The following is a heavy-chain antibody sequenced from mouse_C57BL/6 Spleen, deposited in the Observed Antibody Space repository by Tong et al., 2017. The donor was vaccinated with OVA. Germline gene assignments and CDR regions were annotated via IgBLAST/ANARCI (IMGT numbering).Heavy chain of an antibody. CDR2: IDPENGDT. J-gene: IGHJ3*01. Sequence: EVQLQESGAELVRPGASVKLSCTASGFNIKDDYMHWVKQRPEQGLEWIGWIDPENGDTEYASKFQGKATITADTSSNTAYLQLSSLTSEDTAVYYCTGPYDYDEAWFAYWGQGTLVTVSA. V-gene: IGHV14-4*01. CDR3: TGPYDYDEAWFAY. D-gene: IGHD2-4*01. CDR1: GFNIKDDY.